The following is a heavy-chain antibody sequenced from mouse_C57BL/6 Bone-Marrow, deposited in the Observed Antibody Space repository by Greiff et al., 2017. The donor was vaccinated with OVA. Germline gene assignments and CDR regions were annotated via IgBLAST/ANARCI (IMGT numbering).Heavy chain of an antibody. V-gene: IGHV1-15*01. CDR2: IDPETGGT. J-gene: IGHJ2*01. CDR1: GYTFTDYE. D-gene: IGHD1-1*01. CDR3: TAGSGCFDY. Sequence: QVQLQQSGAELVRPGASVTLSCKASGYTFTDYEMHWVKQTPVHGLEWIGAIDPETGGTAYNQKFKGKAILTADQSSSTAYMELRSLTSEDSAVYYCTAGSGCFDYWGQGTTLTVSS.